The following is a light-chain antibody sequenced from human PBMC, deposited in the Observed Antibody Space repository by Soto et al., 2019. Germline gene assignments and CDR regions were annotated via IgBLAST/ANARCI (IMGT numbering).Light chain of an antibody. CDR1: SNNIGNNY. CDR2: DNY. Sequence: QSVLTQPPSMSAPPGQTVTISCSGSSNNIGNNYVSWYQQVPGTAPKLLIYDNYKRSSGIPDRFSGTRSGTSATLGITGLQTGDEADYYCGTWDSSLSVYVFGFGTKVTVL. CDR3: GTWDSSLSVYV. J-gene: IGLJ1*01. V-gene: IGLV1-51*01.